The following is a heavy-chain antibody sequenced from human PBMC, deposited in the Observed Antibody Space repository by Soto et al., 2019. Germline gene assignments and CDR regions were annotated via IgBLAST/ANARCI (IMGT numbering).Heavy chain of an antibody. CDR2: IYYRGNA. CDR1: GGSISSYY. D-gene: IGHD1-1*01. CDR3: ARLEGLATISYYFDF. V-gene: IGHV4-59*05. Sequence: SETLSLTCTFSGGSISSYYWIWIRQPPGKGLEWIGSIYYRGNAYYNPSLQTRVTISLDTSKSQFSLKLNSVTAADSAVYFCARLEGLATISYYFDFWGPGALVTVSS. J-gene: IGHJ4*02.